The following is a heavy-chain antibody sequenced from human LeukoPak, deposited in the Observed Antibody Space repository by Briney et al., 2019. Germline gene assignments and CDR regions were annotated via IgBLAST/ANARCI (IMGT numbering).Heavy chain of an antibody. Sequence: PSETLSLTCTVSGGSISSSSYYWGWIRQPPGKGLEWIGSIYHSGSTYYNPSLKSRVTISVDTSKNQFSLKLSSVTAADTAVYYCARRWATMVRGVNWFDPWGQGTLVTVSS. CDR1: GGSISSSSYY. CDR2: IYHSGST. V-gene: IGHV4-39*07. D-gene: IGHD3-10*01. J-gene: IGHJ5*02. CDR3: ARRWATMVRGVNWFDP.